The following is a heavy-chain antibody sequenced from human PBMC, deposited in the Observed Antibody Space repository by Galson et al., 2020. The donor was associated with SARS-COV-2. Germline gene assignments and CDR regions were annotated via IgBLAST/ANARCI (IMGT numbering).Heavy chain of an antibody. Sequence: GGSLRLSCAASGFTFSSYGMHWVRQAPGKGLEWVAVIWYDGSNKYYADSVKGRFTISRDNSKNTLYLQMNSLRAEDTAVYYCARDLSFWSGPPDTNMDVWGKGTTVTVSS. D-gene: IGHD3-3*01. V-gene: IGHV3-33*01. CDR3: ARDLSFWSGPPDTNMDV. J-gene: IGHJ6*03. CDR1: GFTFSSYG. CDR2: IWYDGSNK.